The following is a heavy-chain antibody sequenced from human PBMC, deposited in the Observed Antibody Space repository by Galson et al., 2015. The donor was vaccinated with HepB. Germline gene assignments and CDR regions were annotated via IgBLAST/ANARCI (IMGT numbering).Heavy chain of an antibody. J-gene: IGHJ4*02. CDR2: ISGSGGST. CDR3: ARYDFWSGYLLDY. CDR1: GFTFSSYA. V-gene: IGHV3-23*01. Sequence: SLRLSCAASGFTFSSYAMSWVRQAPGKGLEWVSAISGSGGSTYYADSVKGRFTISRDNSKNTLYLQMNSLRAEDTAVYYCARYDFWSGYLLDYWGQGTLVTVSS. D-gene: IGHD3-3*01.